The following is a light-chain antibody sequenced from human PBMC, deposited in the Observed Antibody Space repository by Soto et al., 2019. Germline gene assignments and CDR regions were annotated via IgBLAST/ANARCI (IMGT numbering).Light chain of an antibody. CDR3: QQYYSYCA. V-gene: IGKV1-5*01. CDR2: DAS. J-gene: IGKJ1*01. CDR1: QSIGTW. Sequence: DIQMTQSPSTLSASVGDRVTITCRASQSIGTWLAWYQQKPGQAPRVLIYDASSLQSGVPSRFSGGGSGSEFTLTISGLQPDDFATYYCQQYYSYCAFGQGTKVDIK.